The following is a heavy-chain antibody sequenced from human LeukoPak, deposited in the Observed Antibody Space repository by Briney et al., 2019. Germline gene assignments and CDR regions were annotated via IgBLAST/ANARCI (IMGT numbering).Heavy chain of an antibody. CDR1: GFTVSSNY. CDR2: IYSGGST. Sequence: GGSLRLSCAASGFTVSSNYMSWVRQAPGKGLEWVSVIYSGGSTYYADSVKGRFTISRDNSKNTLYLQMNSLRAEDTAVYYCARDRCSGGSCNLHWGQGTMVTVSS. CDR3: ARDRCSGGSCNLH. J-gene: IGHJ3*01. V-gene: IGHV3-53*01. D-gene: IGHD2-15*01.